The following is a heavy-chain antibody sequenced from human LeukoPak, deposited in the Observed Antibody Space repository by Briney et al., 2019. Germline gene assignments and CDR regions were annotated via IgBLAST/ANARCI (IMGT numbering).Heavy chain of an antibody. CDR3: ARFEDGSSWPWPGLDY. CDR2: ISAYNGNT. V-gene: IGHV1-18*01. J-gene: IGHJ4*02. D-gene: IGHD6-13*01. CDR1: GYTFTSYD. Sequence: ASVKVSCKASGYTFTSYDINWVRQATGQGLEWMGWISAYNGNTNYAQRVQGRVTMTTDTSTSTAYMELRSLRTDDTAIYYCARFEDGSSWPWPGLDYWGQGTLVTVSS.